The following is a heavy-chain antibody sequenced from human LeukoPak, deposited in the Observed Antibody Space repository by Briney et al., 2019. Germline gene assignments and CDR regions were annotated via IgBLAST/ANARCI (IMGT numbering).Heavy chain of an antibody. J-gene: IGHJ1*01. CDR2: IRYDGSNK. CDR1: GFTFSSYG. D-gene: IGHD6-19*01. CDR3: ARGGKIALAGTRSSQYFQH. V-gene: IGHV3-30*02. Sequence: PGGSLRLSCAASGFTFSSYGMHWVRRTPGKGLEWMAFIRYDGSNKYYADSVKGRFTISRDNSKNTLYMQMNSLRPEDTAVYYCARGGKIALAGTRSSQYFQHWGQGTLVTVSS.